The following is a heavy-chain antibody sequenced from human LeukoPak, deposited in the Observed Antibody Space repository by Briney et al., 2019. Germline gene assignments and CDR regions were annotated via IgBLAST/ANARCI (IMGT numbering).Heavy chain of an antibody. CDR3: ARVTMGKGPFDY. V-gene: IGHV3-66*01. J-gene: IGHJ4*02. Sequence: GPLRLSCAASGFTVSSNYMSWVRQAPGKGLEWVSVIYSGGSTYYADSVKGRFTISRDNSKNTLYLQMNSLRAEDTAVYYCARVTMGKGPFDYWGQGTLVTVSS. CDR2: IYSGGST. D-gene: IGHD3-10*01. CDR1: GFTVSSNY.